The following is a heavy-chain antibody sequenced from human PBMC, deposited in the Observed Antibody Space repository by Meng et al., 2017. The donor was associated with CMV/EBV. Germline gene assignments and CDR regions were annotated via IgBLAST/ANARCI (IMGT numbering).Heavy chain of an antibody. V-gene: IGHV5-51*01. CDR3: ASQGLNDYYDAGMGAFDI. D-gene: IGHD3-10*01. CDR2: IYPGDSDT. J-gene: IGHJ3*02. CDR1: GYSFTSCW. Sequence: GESLKISCKGSGYSFTSCWIGWVRQMPGKGLEWMGIIYPGDSDTRYSPSFQGQVTISADKSISTAYLQWSSLKASDTAMYYCASQGLNDYYDAGMGAFDIWGQGTMVTVSS.